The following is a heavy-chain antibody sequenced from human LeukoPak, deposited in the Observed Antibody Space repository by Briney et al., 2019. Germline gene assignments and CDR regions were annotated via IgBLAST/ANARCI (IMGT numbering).Heavy chain of an antibody. CDR2: INHSGST. CDR1: SGSISSSTW. D-gene: IGHD3-22*01. V-gene: IGHV4-4*02. CDR3: ALGYNDIWEL. Sequence: NPSETLSLTYAVSSGSISSSTWWSWVRQPPGKGLEWIGEINHSGSTHYTPPLKSRVTISVDTSDNKFSLKMISVTAADAAVYYCALGYNDIWELWGRGTLVTVSS. J-gene: IGHJ4*02.